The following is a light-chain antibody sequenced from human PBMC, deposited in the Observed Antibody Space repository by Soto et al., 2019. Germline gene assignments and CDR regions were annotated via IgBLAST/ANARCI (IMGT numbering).Light chain of an antibody. CDR3: QSYDSSLSVWV. V-gene: IGLV1-40*01. CDR2: GNS. CDR1: SSNIGAGYD. J-gene: IGLJ3*02. Sequence: QAVLTQPPSVSGAPGQRVTISCTGSSSNIGAGYDVHWYQQRPGTAPKLLLYGNSNRPSGVPDRFSGSKFGTSASLAITGLQAEDEADYYCQSYDSSLSVWVFGGGTELTVL.